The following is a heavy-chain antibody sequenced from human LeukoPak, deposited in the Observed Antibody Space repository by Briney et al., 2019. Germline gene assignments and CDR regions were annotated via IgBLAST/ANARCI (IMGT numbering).Heavy chain of an antibody. CDR3: ARQKWGLIRGAFDI. D-gene: IGHD2-8*01. V-gene: IGHV4-34*01. CDR2: INHSGST. CDR1: GGSISSYY. J-gene: IGHJ3*02. Sequence: SETLSLTCTVSGGSISSYYWSWIRQPPGKGLEWIGEINHSGSTNYNPSLKSRVTISVDTSKNQFSLKLSSVTAADTAVYYCARQKWGLIRGAFDIWGQGTMVTVSS.